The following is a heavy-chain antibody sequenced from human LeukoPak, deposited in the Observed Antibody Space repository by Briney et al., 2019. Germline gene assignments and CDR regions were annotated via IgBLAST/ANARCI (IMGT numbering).Heavy chain of an antibody. CDR2: ITGSGGDT. D-gene: IGHD5/OR15-5a*01. V-gene: IGHV3-23*01. Sequence: GGSLRLSCAASGFTFSTYAMSWVRQAPGKGLEWVSTITGSGGDTYYADSVKGRFTISRDNSKNTLYLQMNSLGLEDTAVYFFAKGRWDSPMSFLYAFWGQGTLVTFSS. J-gene: IGHJ4*02. CDR1: GFTFSTYA. CDR3: AKGRWDSPMSFLYAF.